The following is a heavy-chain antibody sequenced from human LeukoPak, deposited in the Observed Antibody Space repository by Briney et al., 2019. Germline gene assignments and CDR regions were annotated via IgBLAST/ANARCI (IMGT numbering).Heavy chain of an antibody. Sequence: ASVKVSCKASGYTFTSYYMHWVRQAPGQGLEWMGIINPSGGSTSYAQKFQGRVTMTRDMSTSTVYMELSSLRSEDTAVYYCARATRITMARGAPYYFDYWGQGTLVTVSS. J-gene: IGHJ4*02. D-gene: IGHD3-10*01. CDR2: INPSGGST. CDR3: ARATRITMARGAPYYFDY. V-gene: IGHV1-46*01. CDR1: GYTFTSYY.